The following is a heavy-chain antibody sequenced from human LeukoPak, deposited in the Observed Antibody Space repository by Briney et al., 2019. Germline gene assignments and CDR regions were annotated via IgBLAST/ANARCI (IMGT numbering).Heavy chain of an antibody. Sequence: PVKVSCKASGGTFSSYAISWVRQAPGQGLEWMGGIIPIFGTANYAQKFQGRVTITADESTSTAYMELSSLRSEDTAVYYCARDKVQGYYDSSGYWAHLDYWGQGTLVTVSS. CDR3: ARDKVQGYYDSSGYWAHLDY. J-gene: IGHJ4*02. V-gene: IGHV1-69*13. D-gene: IGHD3-22*01. CDR1: GGTFSSYA. CDR2: IIPIFGTA.